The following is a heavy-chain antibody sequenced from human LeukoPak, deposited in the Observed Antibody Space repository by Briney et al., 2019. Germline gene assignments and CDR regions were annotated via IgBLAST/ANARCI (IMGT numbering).Heavy chain of an antibody. CDR1: AFTVSSNY. V-gene: IGHV3-53*05. D-gene: IGHD4-23*01. CDR3: EGNVGY. CDR2: VFSGGTT. J-gene: IGHJ4*02. Sequence: GGSLRLSCAASAFTVSSNYMSWVRQAPGKGLEWVSVVFSGGTTYYADSVKGRFTISRDNSKNTLYLQMNSLRAEDTAVYYCEGNVGYWGQGTLVTVSS.